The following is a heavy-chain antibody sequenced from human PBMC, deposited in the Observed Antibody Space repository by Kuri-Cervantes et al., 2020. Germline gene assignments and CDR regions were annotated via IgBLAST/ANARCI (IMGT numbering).Heavy chain of an antibody. CDR1: GFTVSSNY. CDR2: IYSSGST. V-gene: IGHV3-66*03. D-gene: IGHD3-22*01. J-gene: IGHJ4*02. CDR3: AKDQGYYDSSGYFDY. Sequence: GESLKIPCAASGFTVSSNYMSWVRQAPGKGLEWVSVIYSSGSTYYADSVKGRFTISRDDSKNTLYLQMNSLRAGDTAVYYCAKDQGYYDSSGYFDYWGQGTQVTVSS.